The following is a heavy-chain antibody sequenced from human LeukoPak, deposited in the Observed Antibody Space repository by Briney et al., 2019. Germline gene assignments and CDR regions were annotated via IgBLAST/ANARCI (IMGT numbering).Heavy chain of an antibody. V-gene: IGHV3-48*01. D-gene: IGHD1-26*01. CDR3: ARTGGIVGATTPLDY. CDR2: ISSSSSTI. Sequence: TGGSLRLSCAASGFTFSSYSMNWVRQAPGKGLEWVSYISSSSSTIYYADSVKGRFTISRDNAKNSLYLQMNSLRAEDTAVYYCARTGGIVGATTPLDYWGQGTLVTVSS. CDR1: GFTFSSYS. J-gene: IGHJ4*02.